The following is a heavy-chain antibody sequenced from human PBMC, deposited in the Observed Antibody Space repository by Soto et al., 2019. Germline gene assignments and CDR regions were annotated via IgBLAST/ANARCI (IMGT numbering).Heavy chain of an antibody. D-gene: IGHD5-18*01. Sequence: ASVKVSCKASGYTFTSYGISWVRQAPGQGPEWMGWISAYNGNTNYAQKLQGRVTMTTDTSTSTAYMELRSLRSDDTAVYYCARAHLAMGYNWFDTWGQGTLVTVSS. J-gene: IGHJ5*02. CDR2: ISAYNGNT. CDR3: ARAHLAMGYNWFDT. CDR1: GYTFTSYG. V-gene: IGHV1-18*04.